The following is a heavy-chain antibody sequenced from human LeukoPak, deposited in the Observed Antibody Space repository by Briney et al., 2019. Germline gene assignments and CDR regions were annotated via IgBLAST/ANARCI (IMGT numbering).Heavy chain of an antibody. Sequence: GASVRVPYKAAGGPFNKYAISWVRQAPGQGPEWMGGIIPNLGATNYSQKFQGRVTITADKSTSTVYMELNSLTSDDTAVYYCATGGEILTDYYNGPSYNWFGPWGQGTLVTVSS. J-gene: IGHJ5*02. CDR3: ATGGEILTDYYNGPSYNWFGP. CDR2: IIPNLGAT. V-gene: IGHV1-69*06. D-gene: IGHD3-9*01. CDR1: GGPFNKYA.